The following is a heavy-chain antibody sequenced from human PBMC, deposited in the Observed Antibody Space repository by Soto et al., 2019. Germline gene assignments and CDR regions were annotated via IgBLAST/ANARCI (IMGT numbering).Heavy chain of an antibody. CDR1: GGSVSSYY. V-gene: IGHV4-59*02. J-gene: IGHJ6*02. CDR2: IYYSGST. CDR3: ARGKFRYYYYGMDV. Sequence: PSETLSLTCTVSGGSVSSYYWSWIRQPPGKGLEWIGYIYYSGSTNYNPSLKSRVTISVDTSKNQFSLKLSSVTAADTAVYYCARGKFRYYYYGMDVWGQGTTVTVSS.